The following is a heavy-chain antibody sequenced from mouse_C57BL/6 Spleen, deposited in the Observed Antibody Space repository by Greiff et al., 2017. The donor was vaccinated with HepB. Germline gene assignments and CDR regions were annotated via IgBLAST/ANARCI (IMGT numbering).Heavy chain of an antibody. D-gene: IGHD2-10*02. J-gene: IGHJ2*01. CDR2: IDPSDSYT. V-gene: IGHV1-69*01. Sequence: VQLQQSGAELVMPGASVKLSCKASGYTFTSYWMPWVKQRPGQGLEWIGEIDPSDSYTSYNQKFKGKSTLTVDKSSSTANMQLSSLTSEDSAVYDCARGRYGNIYFDYWGQGTTLTVSS. CDR3: ARGRYGNIYFDY. CDR1: GYTFTSYW.